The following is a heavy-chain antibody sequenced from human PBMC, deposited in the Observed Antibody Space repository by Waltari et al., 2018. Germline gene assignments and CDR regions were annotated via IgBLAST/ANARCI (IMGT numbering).Heavy chain of an antibody. CDR2: IYYSGST. Sequence: QVQLQESGPGLVKPSETLSLTCTVSGGSISSHYWSWIRQPPGKGLEWIGYIYYSGSTNYNPSLKSRVTISVDTSKNQFSLKLSSVTAADTAVYYCARARYNWNDYWDYWGQGTLVTVSS. D-gene: IGHD1-20*01. V-gene: IGHV4-59*11. J-gene: IGHJ4*02. CDR3: ARARYNWNDYWDY. CDR1: GGSISSHY.